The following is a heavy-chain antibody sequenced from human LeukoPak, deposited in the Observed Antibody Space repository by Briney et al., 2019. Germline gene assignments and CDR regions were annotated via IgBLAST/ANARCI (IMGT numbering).Heavy chain of an antibody. D-gene: IGHD6-19*01. CDR1: GFTFDDYA. CDR2: ISWNSGSI. CDR3: ARETGYSSGWYEY. Sequence: GGSLRLSCAASGFTFDDYAMHWVRQAPGKGLEWVSGISWNSGSIGYADSVKGRFTISRDNSKNTLYLQMNSLRAEDTAVYYCARETGYSSGWYEYWGQGTLVTVSS. J-gene: IGHJ4*02. V-gene: IGHV3-9*01.